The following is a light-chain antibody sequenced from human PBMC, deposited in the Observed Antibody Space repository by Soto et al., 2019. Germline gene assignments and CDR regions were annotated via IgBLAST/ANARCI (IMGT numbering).Light chain of an antibody. CDR3: GAWHRSLSAVL. V-gene: IGLV1-51*01. J-gene: IGLJ2*01. CDR1: SSNIGNNY. CDR2: DNN. Sequence: QSVLTQPPSVSAAPGQKVAISCSGSSSNIGNNYVSWYQQLPGAAPRLLIYDNNKRPSGIPDRFSGSKSGTSATLDITGLQTGDEAEYYCGAWHRSLSAVLFGGGIKLTVL.